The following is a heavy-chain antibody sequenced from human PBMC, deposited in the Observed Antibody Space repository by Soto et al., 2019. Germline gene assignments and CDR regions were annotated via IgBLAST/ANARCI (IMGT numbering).Heavy chain of an antibody. J-gene: IGHJ4*02. CDR3: ASRINSSGAYDF. D-gene: IGHD2-15*01. CDR2: IYTDGST. V-gene: IGHV3-66*01. CDR1: GFTVSSNY. Sequence: EVQLVESGGGLVQPGGSLRLTCAASGFTVSSNYMSWVRQAPGKGLEWVSIIYTDGSTYYADSVKGRFTLSRDDSKNTLYLQITSLRVEDTAVYYCASRINSSGAYDFWGQGTLVTVSS.